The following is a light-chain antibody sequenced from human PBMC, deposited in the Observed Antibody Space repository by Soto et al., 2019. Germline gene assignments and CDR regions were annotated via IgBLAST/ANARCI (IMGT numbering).Light chain of an antibody. Sequence: QSALTQPASVSGSPGQSIAISCTGSSSDVGNYNLVSWYQQHPGKAPKLMIYGDNKRPSRVSDRFSGSKSANTASLTISGLQPEDEADYYCSSYAGSNIFVFGGGTTLTVL. CDR2: GDN. V-gene: IGLV2-23*02. CDR3: SSYAGSNIFV. J-gene: IGLJ2*01. CDR1: SSDVGNYNL.